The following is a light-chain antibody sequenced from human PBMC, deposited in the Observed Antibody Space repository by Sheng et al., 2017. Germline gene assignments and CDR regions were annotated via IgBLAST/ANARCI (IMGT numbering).Light chain of an antibody. Sequence: DIQMTQSPSSLSASVGDRVTITCRASQSISSYLNWYQQKPGKAPKLLIYAASSLQSGVPSRFSGSGSGTDFTLTISSLQPEDFATYYCQQSYSTPRTRFGQGTKLEIK. J-gene: IGKJ2*03. CDR3: QQSYSTPRTR. CDR1: QSISSY. CDR2: AAS. V-gene: IGKV1-39*01.